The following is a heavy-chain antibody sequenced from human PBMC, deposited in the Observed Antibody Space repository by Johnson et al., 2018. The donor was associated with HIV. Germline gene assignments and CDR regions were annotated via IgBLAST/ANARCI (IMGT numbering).Heavy chain of an antibody. V-gene: IGHV3-15*01. J-gene: IGHJ3*02. CDR3: TTDPTSILWFREVGRDAFDI. CDR1: GFTFSNAW. D-gene: IGHD3-10*01. CDR2: IKSKTDGETT. Sequence: VHLVESGGGLVKPGGSLRLSCAASGFTFSNAWMSWVRQAPGKGLEWVGRIKSKTDGETTDYAAPVKGRFTISRDDSKNTLYLQMNSLKTEDTAVYYCTTDPTSILWFREVGRDAFDIWGQGTMVTVSS.